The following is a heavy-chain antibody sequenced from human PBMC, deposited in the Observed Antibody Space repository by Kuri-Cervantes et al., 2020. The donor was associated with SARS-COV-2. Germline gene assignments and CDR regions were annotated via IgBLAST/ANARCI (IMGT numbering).Heavy chain of an antibody. Sequence: GESLKISCAASGFKFSRTDMHWVRQAPGKGLVWVSRINSDGSSTSYADSVKDRFTISRDNAKNTLYLQMNSLRAEDTAVYYCARAPDYGDYYYYGMDVWGQGTTVTVSS. CDR3: ARAPDYGDYYYYGMDV. CDR2: INSDGSST. J-gene: IGHJ6*02. CDR1: GFKFSRTD. V-gene: IGHV3-74*01. D-gene: IGHD4-17*01.